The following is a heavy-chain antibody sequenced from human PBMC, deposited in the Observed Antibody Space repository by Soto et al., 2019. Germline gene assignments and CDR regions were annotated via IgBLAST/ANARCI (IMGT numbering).Heavy chain of an antibody. CDR2: ITTGGGST. V-gene: IGHV3-23*01. CDR1: GVTYA. CDR3: AKDLDSSGWYRAYDI. J-gene: IGHJ3*02. Sequence: DVQLLESGGGLVQPGGSLRLSCVASGVTYAMSWVRQAPGKGLEWVSAITTGGGSTYYAESVKGRCTISRDNSKNTLYLQMNSLRAEDTAVYYGAKDLDSSGWYRAYDIWGQGTLVTVSS. D-gene: IGHD6-19*01.